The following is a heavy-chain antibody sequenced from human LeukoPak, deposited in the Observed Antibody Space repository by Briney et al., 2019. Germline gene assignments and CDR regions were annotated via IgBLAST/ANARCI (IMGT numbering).Heavy chain of an antibody. CDR3: ARGHYVVVPAGDLYYYYYMDV. Sequence: PSETLSLTCAVYGGSFSGYYWSWIRQPPGKGLEWIGEINHSGSTNYNPSLKSRVIISVDTSKNQFSLKLSSATAADTAVYYCARGHYVVVPAGDLYYYYYMDVWGKGTTVTVSS. D-gene: IGHD2-2*01. V-gene: IGHV4-34*01. CDR1: GGSFSGYY. J-gene: IGHJ6*03. CDR2: INHSGST.